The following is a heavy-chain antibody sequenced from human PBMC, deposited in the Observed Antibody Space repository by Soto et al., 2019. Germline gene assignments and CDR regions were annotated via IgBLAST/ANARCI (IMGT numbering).Heavy chain of an antibody. Sequence: SETLSLTCAVYGGSFSGYYWTWIRQPPGKGLEWIGEINHSGSTNYNPSLKSRVTISVDTSKKQFSLKLSSVTAADTAVYYFARGNDYDILTGYSWFDPWGQGTLVTVS. J-gene: IGHJ5*02. CDR3: ARGNDYDILTGYSWFDP. V-gene: IGHV4-34*01. CDR1: GGSFSGYY. CDR2: INHSGST. D-gene: IGHD3-9*01.